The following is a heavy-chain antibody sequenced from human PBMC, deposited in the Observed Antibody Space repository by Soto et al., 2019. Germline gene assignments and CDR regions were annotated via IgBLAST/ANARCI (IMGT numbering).Heavy chain of an antibody. CDR3: ARGVTVFGLVSRFWFDP. V-gene: IGHV4-59*08. CDR2: IYYSGST. CDR1: GGSISSYY. J-gene: IGHJ5*02. Sequence: SETLSLTCTVSGGSISSYYCSLIRQPPGKGLEWIGYIYYSGSTNYNPSLKSRVTISIDTSKNQFSLRLNSLTAADRAVYFCARGVTVFGLVSRFWFDPWGQGTVVTVSS. D-gene: IGHD3-3*01.